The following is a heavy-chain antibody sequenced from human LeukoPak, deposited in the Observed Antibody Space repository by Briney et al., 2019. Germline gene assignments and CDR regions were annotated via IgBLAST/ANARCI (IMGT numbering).Heavy chain of an antibody. CDR1: GFTFNSYS. V-gene: IGHV3-30-3*02. D-gene: IGHD3-22*01. Sequence: PGGSLRLSCAASGFTFNSYSMHWVRQAPGKGLEWVTAISDDETYKFYAGSVKGRFTISRDNCKNTLYLQMNSLRAEDTAVYYCAKRGTANYYDNSGYFWAGDYWGQGTLVTVSS. CDR3: AKRGTANYYDNSGYFWAGDY. CDR2: ISDDETYK. J-gene: IGHJ4*02.